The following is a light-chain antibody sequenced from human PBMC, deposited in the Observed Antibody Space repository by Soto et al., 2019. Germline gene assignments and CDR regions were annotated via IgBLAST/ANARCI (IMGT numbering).Light chain of an antibody. CDR3: SSYAVTNIFV. CDR1: ISDVGTYNL. CDR2: EVN. V-gene: IGLV2-23*02. Sequence: QSALTQPASVSGSPGQSITISCTGTISDVGTYNLVSWYQQHPGRAPKVLIYEVNKRPSGVPDRFSGSKSGSTASLTVSGLQAEDEAEYYCSSYAVTNIFVFGTGTKVTVL. J-gene: IGLJ1*01.